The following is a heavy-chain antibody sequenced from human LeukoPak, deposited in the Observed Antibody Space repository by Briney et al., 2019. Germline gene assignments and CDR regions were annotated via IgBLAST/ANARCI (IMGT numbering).Heavy chain of an antibody. D-gene: IGHD3-22*01. CDR1: GFTFSSYG. CDR3: ARESSYDSSGYYAFDI. CDR2: ISSSSSYI. Sequence: GGSLRLSCAASGFTFSSYGMHWVRQAPGKGLEWVSSISSSSSYIYYADSVKGRFTISRDNAKNSLYLQMNSLRAEDTAVYYCARESSYDSSGYYAFDIWGQGTMVTVSS. V-gene: IGHV3-21*01. J-gene: IGHJ3*02.